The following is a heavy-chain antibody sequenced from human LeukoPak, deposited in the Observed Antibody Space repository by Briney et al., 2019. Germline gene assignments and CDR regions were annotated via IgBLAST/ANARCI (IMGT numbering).Heavy chain of an antibody. J-gene: IGHJ4*02. V-gene: IGHV5-51*01. CDR3: ARVSDHYFDY. CDR1: GYSFTSYG. Sequence: GESLRISCKGSGYSFTSYGIGWVRQMPGKGLEWMGIIYPGDSDTRYSPSFQGQVTISADKSISTAYLRWSSLKASDIAMYYCARVSDHYFDYWGQGTLATVSS. D-gene: IGHD1-14*01. CDR2: IYPGDSDT.